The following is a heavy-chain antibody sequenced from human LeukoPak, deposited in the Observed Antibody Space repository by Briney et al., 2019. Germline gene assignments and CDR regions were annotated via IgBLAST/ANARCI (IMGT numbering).Heavy chain of an antibody. Sequence: PSETLSLTCAVSGDSISSYYWSWIRQPPGKGLEWIGTIYYSGSTYYNPSLKSRVTISVDTSKNQFSLKLSSVTAADTAVYYCARLSDYDSSGYYYPKGYYFDYWGQGTLVTVSS. V-gene: IGHV4-39*01. CDR2: IYYSGST. CDR1: GDSISSYY. J-gene: IGHJ4*02. CDR3: ARLSDYDSSGYYYPKGYYFDY. D-gene: IGHD3-22*01.